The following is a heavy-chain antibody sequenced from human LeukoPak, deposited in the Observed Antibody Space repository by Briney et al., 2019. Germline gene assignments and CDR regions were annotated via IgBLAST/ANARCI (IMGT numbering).Heavy chain of an antibody. CDR3: AGFFYDNSGDAFDL. V-gene: IGHV1-69*01. D-gene: IGHD3-22*01. Sequence: SVKVSCKVSGGSFTFTSQAISWVRQAPGQGLEWMGGLIPIYGSANYAQKFQGRLTITSDESTRTVYMELSSLRPEDSAVHYCAGFFYDNSGDAFDLWGQGTMVTVSS. CDR2: LIPIYGSA. J-gene: IGHJ3*01. CDR1: GGSFTFTSQA.